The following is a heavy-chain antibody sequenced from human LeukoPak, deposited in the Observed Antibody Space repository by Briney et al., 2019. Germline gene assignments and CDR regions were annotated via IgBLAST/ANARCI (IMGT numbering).Heavy chain of an antibody. J-gene: IGHJ6*02. Sequence: EASVTVSCKASGYTFTSYDINWVRQATGQELEWMGWMNPNSGNTSYAQKFQGRVTMTRNTSISTAYMELSSLRSEDTAVYYCARAVGYCSSTSCYTQSYYYYGMDVWGQGTTVTVSS. CDR2: MNPNSGNT. D-gene: IGHD2-2*02. CDR1: GYTFTSYD. V-gene: IGHV1-8*01. CDR3: ARAVGYCSSTSCYTQSYYYYGMDV.